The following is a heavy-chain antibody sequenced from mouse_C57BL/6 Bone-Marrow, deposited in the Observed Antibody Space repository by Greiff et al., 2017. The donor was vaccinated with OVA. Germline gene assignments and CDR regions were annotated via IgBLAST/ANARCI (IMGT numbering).Heavy chain of an antibody. CDR1: GFHIKDDN. D-gene: IGHD1-1*01. J-gene: IGHJ4*01. CDR3: TTLITTVVSTNYYAMDY. V-gene: IGHV14-4*01. Sequence: VQLQQSGAELVIPGASVQLSCTASGFHIKDDNMHWVKQRPEQSLEWLGWIDPENGDTEYASKSQGKVTITADTSSNTSYLQLSSLISEDTAVDFCTTLITTVVSTNYYAMDYWGQGTSVTVSA. CDR2: IDPENGDT.